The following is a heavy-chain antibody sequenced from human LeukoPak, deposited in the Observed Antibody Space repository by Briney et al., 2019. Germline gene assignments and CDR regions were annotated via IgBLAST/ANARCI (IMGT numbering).Heavy chain of an antibody. D-gene: IGHD2-2*01. J-gene: IGHJ6*04. CDR2: IVVGSGNT. V-gene: IGHV1-58*01. Sequence: SVKVSCKASGFTFTSSAVQWVRQARGQRLEWIGWIVVGSGNTNYAQKFQERVTITRDMSTSTAYMELSSLRSEDTAVYYCGAARPGYCSSTSCRGGGSYYYYGMDVWGKGTTVTVSS. CDR3: GAARPGYCSSTSCRGGGSYYYYGMDV. CDR1: GFTFTSSA.